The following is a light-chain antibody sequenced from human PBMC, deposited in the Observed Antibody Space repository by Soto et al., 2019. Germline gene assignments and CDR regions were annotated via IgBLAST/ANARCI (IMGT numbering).Light chain of an antibody. J-gene: IGLJ1*01. CDR3: GSWDSSLSAYV. CDR2: DDN. V-gene: IGLV1-51*01. CDR1: SSNIGGNS. Sequence: QPVLTQPPSVCAAPGQKVTISCSGSSSNIGGNSVSWYQQLPGTAPKLLIYDDNKRPSGIPDRFSGSKSGTSATLGITGFQTGDEADYYCGSWDSSLSAYVFGTGTKVTV.